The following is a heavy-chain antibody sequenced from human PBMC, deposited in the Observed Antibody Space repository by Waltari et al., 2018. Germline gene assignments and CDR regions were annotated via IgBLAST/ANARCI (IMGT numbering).Heavy chain of an antibody. D-gene: IGHD6-13*01. Sequence: QITLKESGPTLVKPTQTLTLTCTFSGFSLSTSGVGVGWIRQPPGKALEWLALIYWDDDKRYSPSLKSRLTITKDTSKNQVVLTMTNMDPVDTATYYCAHRQEVGLMAAASFDYWGQGTLVTVSS. CDR3: AHRQEVGLMAAASFDY. V-gene: IGHV2-5*02. CDR1: GFSLSTSGVG. CDR2: IYWDDDK. J-gene: IGHJ4*02.